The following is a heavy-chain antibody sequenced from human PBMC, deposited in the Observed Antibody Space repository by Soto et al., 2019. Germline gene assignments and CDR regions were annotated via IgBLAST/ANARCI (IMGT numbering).Heavy chain of an antibody. CDR3: ARDSTVQRGYYYYGMDV. D-gene: IGHD6-25*01. CDR1: GFTFSSYG. Sequence: QVQLVESGGGVVQPGRSLRLSCAASGFTFSSYGMHWVRQAPGKGLEWVAVIWYDGSNKYYADSVKGRFTISRDNSKNTLYLQMNSLRAEDTAVYYCARDSTVQRGYYYYGMDVWGQGTTVTVSS. CDR2: IWYDGSNK. V-gene: IGHV3-33*01. J-gene: IGHJ6*02.